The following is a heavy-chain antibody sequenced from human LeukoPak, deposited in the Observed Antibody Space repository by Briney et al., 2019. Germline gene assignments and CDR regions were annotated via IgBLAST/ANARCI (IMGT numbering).Heavy chain of an antibody. CDR3: ASRNSYSYGAFDI. J-gene: IGHJ3*02. D-gene: IGHD5-18*01. CDR2: IYYSGST. Sequence: SQTLSLTCTVSGGSISSGDYFWRWIRQPPGKVLEWIGYIYYSGSTYYNPSLKSRVTISVDTSKNQFSLKLSSVTAADTAVYYCASRNSYSYGAFDIWGQGTMVTVSS. V-gene: IGHV4-30-4*01. CDR1: GGSISSGDYF.